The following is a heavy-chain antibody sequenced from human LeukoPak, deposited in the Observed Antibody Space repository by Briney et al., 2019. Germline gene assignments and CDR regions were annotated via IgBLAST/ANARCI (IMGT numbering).Heavy chain of an antibody. J-gene: IGHJ4*02. Sequence: PSETLSLTCTVSGGSISSSSYYWGWIRQPPGKGLEWIGSIYYSGSTNYNPSLKSRVTISVDTSKNQFSLKLSSVTAADTAVYYCAREVAVTTHFDYWGQGTLVTVSS. CDR2: IYYSGST. D-gene: IGHD4-17*01. V-gene: IGHV4-39*07. CDR3: AREVAVTTHFDY. CDR1: GGSISSSSYY.